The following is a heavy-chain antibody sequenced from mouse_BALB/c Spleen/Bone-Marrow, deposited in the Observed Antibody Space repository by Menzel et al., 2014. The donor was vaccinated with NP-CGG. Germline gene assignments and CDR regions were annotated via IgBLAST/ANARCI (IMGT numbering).Heavy chain of an antibody. CDR1: GFTFSSYT. CDR2: ISSGGSYT. CDR3: TRDLYDGYSYYAMDY. V-gene: IGHV5-6-4*01. J-gene: IGHJ4*01. Sequence: EVKLVESGGGLVKPGGSLKLSCAASGFTFSSYTMSWVRQTPEKRLGWVATISSGGSYTYYPDSVKGRFTISRDNAKNTLYLQMSSLKSEDTAMYYCTRDLYDGYSYYAMDYWGQGTSVTVSS. D-gene: IGHD2-3*01.